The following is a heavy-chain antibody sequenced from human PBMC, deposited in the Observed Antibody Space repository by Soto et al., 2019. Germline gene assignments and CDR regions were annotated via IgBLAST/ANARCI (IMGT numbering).Heavy chain of an antibody. V-gene: IGHV1-18*01. CDR1: GYTFTNYG. J-gene: IGHJ6*03. Sequence: QVRLVQSGAEVKQAGASVKVSCKASGYTFTNYGFTWVRQAPGQGLEWLGGMSTYNGNTKYAQKVQGRLTMTTDTSTSTANMELTSLRSDDTALYYCARTTVTASYYYMDVWGKGSTVTVSS. CDR2: MSTYNGNT. D-gene: IGHD4-17*01. CDR3: ARTTVTASYYYMDV.